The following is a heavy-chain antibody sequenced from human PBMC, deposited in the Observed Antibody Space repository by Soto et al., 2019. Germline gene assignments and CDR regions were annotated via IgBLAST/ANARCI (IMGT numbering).Heavy chain of an antibody. CDR3: AKAEGDH. Sequence: QMQLVQSGAEVKERGSSVKISCKTSGGTFNTYALTWVRQAPGQGLAWIGGIIPIFGIKNVAQRFQGRVTINADESLTTAYMEMTSLRSYATAVSYCAKAEGDHWGQGTLLIVSS. CDR2: IIPIFGIK. J-gene: IGHJ4*02. V-gene: IGHV1-69*01. CDR1: GGTFNTYA.